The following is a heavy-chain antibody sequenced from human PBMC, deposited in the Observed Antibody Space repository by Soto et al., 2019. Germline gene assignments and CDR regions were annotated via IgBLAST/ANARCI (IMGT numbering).Heavy chain of an antibody. D-gene: IGHD2-2*01. CDR2: INRDGSES. J-gene: IGHJ5*02. Sequence: EALLVESGGGLVQPGGSLRLSCAASGFTFSGYWMSWVRQAPGKGLEWVASINRDGSESHYVDSVKGRFTISRDNAKSSVYLQMKSLRAEVTAVYYCARDPGPRPAAIRGLGWFDPWGQGTLVTVSS. CDR3: ARDPGPRPAAIRGLGWFDP. V-gene: IGHV3-7*03. CDR1: GFTFSGYW.